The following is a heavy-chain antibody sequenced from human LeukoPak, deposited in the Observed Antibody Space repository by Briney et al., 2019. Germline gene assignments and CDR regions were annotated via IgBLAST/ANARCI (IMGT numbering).Heavy chain of an antibody. J-gene: IGHJ4*02. Sequence: SETLSLTCTVSGGSVSNSLYYWSWIRQPPGKGLEWIGYIYYNGGTNYNPSLKSRVIISIDTSSNQFSLRLNSMTAADTAVYYCARVLRAASWRSYEYWGQGSLVTVSS. V-gene: IGHV4-61*01. D-gene: IGHD5-18*01. CDR3: ARVLRAASWRSYEY. CDR2: IYYNGGT. CDR1: GGSVSNSLYY.